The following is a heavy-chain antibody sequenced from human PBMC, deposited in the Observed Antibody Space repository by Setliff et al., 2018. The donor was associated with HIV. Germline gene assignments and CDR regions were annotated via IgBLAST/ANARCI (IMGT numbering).Heavy chain of an antibody. CDR3: SREKTRGYYDSSGYRDY. J-gene: IGHJ4*02. CDR2: ANTNTGNP. Sequence: ASVKVSCKASGYTFTHHTLNWGRQAPGHGLEWMGRANTNTGNPTYAQGFTGRFVFSLDTSVSTAYLQFSSLQAEDTAVYYCSREKTRGYYDSSGYRDYWGQGTLVTVSS. V-gene: IGHV7-4-1*02. CDR1: GYTFTHHT. D-gene: IGHD3-22*01.